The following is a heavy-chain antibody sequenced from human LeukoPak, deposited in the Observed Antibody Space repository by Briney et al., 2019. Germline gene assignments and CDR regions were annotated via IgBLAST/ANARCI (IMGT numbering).Heavy chain of an antibody. Sequence: PGGSLRLSCAASGFTFSSYAMCWVGQAPGKGLEWVSSISSSSSYIYYADSVKGRFTISRDNAKNSLYLQMNSLRAEDTAVYYCARDLAKGILDVWGQGTTVTVSS. D-gene: IGHD2-21*01. V-gene: IGHV3-21*01. J-gene: IGHJ6*02. CDR1: GFTFSSYA. CDR2: ISSSSSYI. CDR3: ARDLAKGILDV.